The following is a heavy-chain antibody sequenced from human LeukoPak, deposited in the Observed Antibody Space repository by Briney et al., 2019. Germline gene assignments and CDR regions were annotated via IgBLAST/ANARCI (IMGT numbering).Heavy chain of an antibody. CDR3: AREVERFGEFDY. D-gene: IGHD3-10*01. CDR1: GFTFSSYA. V-gene: IGHV3-30*04. Sequence: PGRSRRLTSAASGFTFSSYAMHCVRQAPSKGLEWVTVISYDGSNKYYADSVKGRFTISRDNSKNTLYLQMNSLRAEDTAEYYCAREVERFGEFDYWGQGTLVTVSS. J-gene: IGHJ4*02. CDR2: ISYDGSNK.